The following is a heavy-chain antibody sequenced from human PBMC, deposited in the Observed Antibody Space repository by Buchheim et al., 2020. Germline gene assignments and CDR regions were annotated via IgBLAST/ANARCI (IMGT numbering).Heavy chain of an antibody. J-gene: IGHJ4*02. V-gene: IGHV4-59*03. CDR1: GDSLTSNY. CDR2: IYYSGTT. Sequence: QVQLLESGPGLVKPSETLSLTCTVSGDSLTSNYWNWIRQSPGAGLEWIGSIYYSGTTSYNPSLKGRVTMFVDTSKNQFSLKVRSVSAADTAVYCCAGSVYYYDRSGYDYWSEYWGQGTL. CDR3: AGSVYYYDRSGYDYWSEY. D-gene: IGHD3-22*01.